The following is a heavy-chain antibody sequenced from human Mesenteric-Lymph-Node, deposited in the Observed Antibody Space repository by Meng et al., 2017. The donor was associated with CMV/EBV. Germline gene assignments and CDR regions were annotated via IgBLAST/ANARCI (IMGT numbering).Heavy chain of an antibody. CDR1: GVSISSSSYY. CDR2: IYYSGST. V-gene: IGHV4-39*07. D-gene: IGHD2-2*01. Sequence: SETLSLTCTVSGVSISSSSYYWGWIRQPPGKGLEWIGSIYYSGSTYYNPSLKSRVTISVATSKNQSSLKPSSVTAADTAVYYCAGGVVVVPAAIKYYYYGMDVWGQGTTVTVSS. CDR3: AGGVVVVPAAIKYYYYGMDV. J-gene: IGHJ6*02.